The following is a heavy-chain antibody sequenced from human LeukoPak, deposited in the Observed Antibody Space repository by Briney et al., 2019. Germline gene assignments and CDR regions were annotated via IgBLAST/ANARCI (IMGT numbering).Heavy chain of an antibody. D-gene: IGHD3-10*01. CDR2: INPSGGST. J-gene: IGHJ6*03. Sequence: ASVKVSCKASGYTFTSYYMHWVRQAPGQGLEWMGIINPSGGSTSYAQKFQGRVTMTRDTSTSTVYMELSSLRSEDTAVYYCASAGFGELSYYYYMDVWGKGTTVTVSS. CDR1: GYTFTSYY. V-gene: IGHV1-46*01. CDR3: ASAGFGELSYYYYMDV.